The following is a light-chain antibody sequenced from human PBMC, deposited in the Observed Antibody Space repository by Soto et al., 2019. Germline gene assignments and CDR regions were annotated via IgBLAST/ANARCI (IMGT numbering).Light chain of an antibody. CDR2: AAS. V-gene: IGKV1-39*01. J-gene: IGKJ2*01. CDR1: QSISVH. CDR3: QQSYITPYT. Sequence: DIQMTQSPSSLSASVRDTVTITCWASQSISVHLNWYQQKPGEVPKLLIYAASNLHSGVPSRFSGSGSETDFALTISSLQPEDFATYYCQQSYITPYTFGQGTRLELK.